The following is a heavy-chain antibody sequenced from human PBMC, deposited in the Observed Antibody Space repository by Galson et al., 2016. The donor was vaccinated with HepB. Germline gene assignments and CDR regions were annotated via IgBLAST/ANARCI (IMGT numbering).Heavy chain of an antibody. D-gene: IGHD3-10*01. V-gene: IGHV3-9*01. J-gene: IGHJ4*02. CDR1: GFIINTFA. CDR3: AKGLVGSLYHALVI. Sequence: LRLSCAASGFIINTFAMHWVRQVPGKGLEWVSGINWDGHSLNYADSVKGRFTVSRDTAKNALHLQMRSLGPEDTALYFCAKGLVGSLYHALVIWGQGTLVTVSS. CDR2: INWDGHSL.